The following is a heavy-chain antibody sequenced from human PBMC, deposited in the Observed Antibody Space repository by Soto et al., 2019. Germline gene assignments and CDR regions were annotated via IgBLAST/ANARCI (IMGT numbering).Heavy chain of an antibody. D-gene: IGHD3-16*02. V-gene: IGHV3-33*01. J-gene: IGHJ6*02. CDR3: ARGKDYDYVWGSYRYLYYYYGMDV. Sequence: GSLRLSCAASGCTFSSYGMHWVRQAPGKGLEWVAVIWYDGSNKYYADSVKGRFTISRDNSKHTLYLQMNSLRAEDTAVYYCARGKDYDYVWGSYRYLYYYYGMDVWGQGTTVTVSS. CDR1: GCTFSSYG. CDR2: IWYDGSNK.